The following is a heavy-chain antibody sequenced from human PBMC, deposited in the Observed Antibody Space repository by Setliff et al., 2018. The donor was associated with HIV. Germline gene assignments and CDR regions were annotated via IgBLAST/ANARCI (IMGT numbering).Heavy chain of an antibody. CDR1: GGSISSGSYY. J-gene: IGHJ4*02. CDR3: ARATRTIFGVVYFDY. V-gene: IGHV4-61*02. CDR2: IYASGNT. Sequence: PSETLSLTCNVSGGSISSGSYYWNWIRQPAGKGLEWIGRIYASGNTNYTPSLKGLVTISVDTSKNQFSLKLNSVTAADTAVYYCARATRTIFGVVYFDYWGQGTLVTVSS. D-gene: IGHD3-3*01.